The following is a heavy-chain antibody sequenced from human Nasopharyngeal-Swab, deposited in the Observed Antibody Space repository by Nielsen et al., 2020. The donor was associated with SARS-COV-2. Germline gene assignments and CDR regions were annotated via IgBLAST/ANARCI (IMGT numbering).Heavy chain of an antibody. CDR3: ATTPGYCTNGVCHPNWFDP. J-gene: IGHJ5*02. V-gene: IGHV1-24*01. CDR1: GYTLTELS. CDR2: FDPEDGET. D-gene: IGHD2-8*01. Sequence: ASVKVSCKVFGYTLTELSMHWVRQAPGKGLEWMGGFDPEDGETIYAQKFQGRVTMTEDTSTDTAYMELSSLRSEDTAVYYCATTPGYCTNGVCHPNWFDPWGQGTLVTVSS.